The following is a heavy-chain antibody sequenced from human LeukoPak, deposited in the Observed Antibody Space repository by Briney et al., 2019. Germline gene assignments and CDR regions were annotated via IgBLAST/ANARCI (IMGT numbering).Heavy chain of an antibody. CDR3: ARHRGSYPFDY. D-gene: IGHD1-26*01. CDR1: GGSISSSSYY. Sequence: SETMSLTCTVSGGSISSSSYYWGWIRQPPGKGLEWIGSIYYSGSTYYNPSLKSRVTISVDTSKNQFSLKLSSVTAADTAVYYCARHRGSYPFDYWGQGTLVTVSS. J-gene: IGHJ4*02. CDR2: IYYSGST. V-gene: IGHV4-39*01.